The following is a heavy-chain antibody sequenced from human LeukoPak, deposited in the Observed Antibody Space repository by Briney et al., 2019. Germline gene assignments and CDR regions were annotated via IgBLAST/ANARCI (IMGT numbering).Heavy chain of an antibody. V-gene: IGHV4-59*08. CDR3: ARHIVGGNFDS. CDR2: VFHTGVT. D-gene: IGHD1-26*01. J-gene: IGHJ4*02. Sequence: PSETLSLTCTVSGGAITSDYWSWIRQSPDMGLEWIGYVFHTGVTNYNPSLRGRVIISLAASKTQFSLTLTSVTAADTALYYCARHIVGGNFDSWGPGKFVTVSS. CDR1: GGAITSDY.